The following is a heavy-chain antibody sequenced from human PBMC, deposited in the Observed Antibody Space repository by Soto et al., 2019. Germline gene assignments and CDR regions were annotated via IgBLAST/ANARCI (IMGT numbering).Heavy chain of an antibody. CDR1: GGSISSYY. J-gene: IGHJ3*02. D-gene: IGHD2-15*01. CDR3: ARIGYCSGGSCPGGAFDI. CDR2: IYYSGST. V-gene: IGHV4-59*01. Sequence: SETLSLTCTVSGGSISSYYWSWIRQPPGKGLEWIGYIYYSGSTNYNPSLKSRVTISVDTSKNQFSLKLSSVTAADTAVYYCARIGYCSGGSCPGGAFDIWGQGTMVTVSS.